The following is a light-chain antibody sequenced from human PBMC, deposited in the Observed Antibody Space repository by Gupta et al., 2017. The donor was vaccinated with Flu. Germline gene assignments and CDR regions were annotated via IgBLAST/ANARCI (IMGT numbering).Light chain of an antibody. V-gene: IGKV4-1*01. J-gene: IGKJ1*01. CDR3: QQYYSAPQT. CDR1: QSVLYSGNNNNY. Sequence: DIVMTNSPTSLAVSRGARATINCKSSQSVLYSGNNNNYLAWFQQKPGQPPKLLLYWASTRKSGVPDRFSGSGSGTDFTLTISSLQAEDVAVYFCQQYYSAPQTFGQGTKVEIK. CDR2: WAS.